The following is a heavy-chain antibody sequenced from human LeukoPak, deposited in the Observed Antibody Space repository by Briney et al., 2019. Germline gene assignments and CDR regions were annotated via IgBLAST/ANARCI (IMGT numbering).Heavy chain of an antibody. CDR2: ISYDGSNK. J-gene: IGHJ4*02. D-gene: IGHD2-2*01. V-gene: IGHV3-30*04. Sequence: GRSLRLSCAASGFTFSSYAMHWDRQAPGKGLEWVAVISYDGSNKYYADSVKGRFTISRDNSKNTLYLQMNSLRAEDTAVYYCAREGSTSCHFDYWGQGTLVTVSS. CDR3: AREGSTSCHFDY. CDR1: GFTFSSYA.